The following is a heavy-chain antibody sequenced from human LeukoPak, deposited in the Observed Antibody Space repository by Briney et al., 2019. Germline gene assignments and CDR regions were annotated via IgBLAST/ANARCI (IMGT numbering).Heavy chain of an antibody. V-gene: IGHV3-9*01. CDR2: ISWNSGSI. J-gene: IGHJ6*02. Sequence: GGSLRLSCAASGFTFDDYAMHWVRQAPGKGLEWVSGISWNSGSIGYADSVKGRFTISRDNAKNSLYLQMNSLRAEDTALYYCAKEAAAGTYYYYYGMDVWGQGTTVTVSS. D-gene: IGHD6-13*01. CDR1: GFTFDDYA. CDR3: AKEAAAGTYYYYYGMDV.